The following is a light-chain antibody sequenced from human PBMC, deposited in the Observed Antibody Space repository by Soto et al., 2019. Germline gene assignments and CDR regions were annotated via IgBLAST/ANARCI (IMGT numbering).Light chain of an antibody. CDR3: QQYNDWPPIT. V-gene: IGKV3-15*01. J-gene: IGKJ5*01. CDR1: QSVGNN. Sequence: EIMMTQSTATLSVSPGERATLSCRASQSVGNNLAWYQQKPGQVPRLLIYYASTRATGIPPRFSGSGSGTEFTLTISSLQSEDFAVYYCQQYNDWPPITFGQGTRLEIK. CDR2: YAS.